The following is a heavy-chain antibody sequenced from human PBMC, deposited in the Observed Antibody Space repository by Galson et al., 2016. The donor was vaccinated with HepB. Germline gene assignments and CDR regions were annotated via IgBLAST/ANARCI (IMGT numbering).Heavy chain of an antibody. CDR3: ARAWWYTFDT. CDR2: IDISGTAT. CDR1: GFTFSDYY. D-gene: IGHD2-15*01. V-gene: IGHV3-11*01. J-gene: IGHJ3*02. Sequence: SLRLSCAASGFTFSDYYMSWIRQAPGKGPEWLSDIDISGTATYYLDSVNGRFTMYRENAKNSLYLQINSLRAEDTAVYYCARAWWYTFDTWGQGTMVTVSS.